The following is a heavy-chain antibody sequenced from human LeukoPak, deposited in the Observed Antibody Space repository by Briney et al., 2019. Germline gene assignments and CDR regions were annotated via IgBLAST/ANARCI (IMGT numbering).Heavy chain of an antibody. CDR3: AKLASSDYFDY. CDR2: ISGSGGST. D-gene: IGHD3-10*01. V-gene: IGHV3-23*01. J-gene: IGHJ4*02. Sequence: GGSLRLSCAASGFTFDDYAMHWVRQAPGKGLEWVSAISGSGGSTYYADSVKGRFTISRDNSKNTLYLQMNSLRAEDTAVYYCAKLASSDYFDYWGQGTLVTVSS. CDR1: GFTFDDYA.